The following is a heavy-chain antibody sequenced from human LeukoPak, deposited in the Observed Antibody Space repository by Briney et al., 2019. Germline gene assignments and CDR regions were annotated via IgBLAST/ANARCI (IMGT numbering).Heavy chain of an antibody. D-gene: IGHD1-14*01. Sequence: PGGSLRLSCAASGFTFTSYVMSGVGQAPGRGREGVGLISYDGSNKYFADSVKGPFTISRDNPKNTLYLQMNSLRAEDTAVYYCGKGGHHETPYYHYSGLDVWGQGTAVTVSS. CDR1: GFTFTSYV. CDR2: ISYDGSNK. V-gene: IGHV3-30*03. CDR3: GKGGHHETPYYHYSGLDV. J-gene: IGHJ6*02.